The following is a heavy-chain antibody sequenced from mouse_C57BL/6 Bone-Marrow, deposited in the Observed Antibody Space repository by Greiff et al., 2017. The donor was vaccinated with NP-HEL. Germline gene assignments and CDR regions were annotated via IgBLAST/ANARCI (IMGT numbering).Heavy chain of an antibody. CDR3: AREGGLRRRTYAMDY. Sequence: EVKLVESEGGLVQPGSSMKLSCTTSGFTFSDYYMAWVRQVPEKGLDWVANINYDGSSTSYLDSLKSRFIISRDNAKKLLYLQMSSLKSEDTATYYCAREGGLRRRTYAMDYWGQGTSVTVSS. V-gene: IGHV5-16*01. CDR2: INYDGSST. D-gene: IGHD2-4*01. J-gene: IGHJ4*01. CDR1: GFTFSDYY.